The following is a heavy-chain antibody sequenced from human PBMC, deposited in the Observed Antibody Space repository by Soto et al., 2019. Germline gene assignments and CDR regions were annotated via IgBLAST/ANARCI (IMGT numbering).Heavy chain of an antibody. V-gene: IGHV4-59*01. Sequence: SSTLSLTCTVSGGSISSYYWSWIRQPPGKGLEYIGYIYYSGSTNSSPSLKSRVTISVDTSKNQFSLKLSSVTAADTAVYYCTRGYQGSGYIAFDIWGQGTMVTVSS. CDR1: GGSISSYY. J-gene: IGHJ3*02. D-gene: IGHD3-22*01. CDR2: IYYSGST. CDR3: TRGYQGSGYIAFDI.